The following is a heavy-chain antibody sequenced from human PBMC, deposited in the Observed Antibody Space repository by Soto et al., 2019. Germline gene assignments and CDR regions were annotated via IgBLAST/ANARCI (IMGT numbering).Heavy chain of an antibody. Sequence: SETLSLTCTVSGGSISSSSYYWGWIRQPPGKGLEWIGSIFYSGSTYYNPSLKSRVTISVDTSKNQFSLKLSSVTAADTAVYYCARREYSGYDYGDWYFDYWGQGTLVTVSS. CDR3: ARREYSGYDYGDWYFDY. D-gene: IGHD5-12*01. CDR1: GGSISSSSYY. CDR2: IFYSGST. J-gene: IGHJ4*02. V-gene: IGHV4-39*01.